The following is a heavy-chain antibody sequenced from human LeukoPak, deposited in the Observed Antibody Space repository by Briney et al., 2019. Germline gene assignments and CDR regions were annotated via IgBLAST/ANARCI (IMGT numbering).Heavy chain of an antibody. CDR1: GYTFTNYYG. CDR3: ARLRYTTGWYFLDY. V-gene: IGHV1-18*01. J-gene: IGHJ4*02. D-gene: IGHD6-19*01. CDR2: ISAYNDNT. Sequence: ASVKVSCKASGYTFTNYYGISWVRQAPGQGLEWMGWISAYNDNTQYAQKLQGRVTMTTDTSTNTAYMELRSLRSGDTAVYYCARLRYTTGWYFLDYGRQGTLDTVS.